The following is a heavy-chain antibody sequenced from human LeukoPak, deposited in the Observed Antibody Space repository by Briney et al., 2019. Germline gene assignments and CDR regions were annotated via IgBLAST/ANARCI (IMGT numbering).Heavy chain of an antibody. CDR2: IIPIFGTA. CDR1: GCTFSIYA. J-gene: IGHJ4*02. V-gene: IGHV1-69*05. D-gene: IGHD3-3*01. Sequence: ASVKVSCKASGCTFSIYAISWVRQAPGQGLEWKGVIIPIFGTANYAQKFQGRVTITTDESTSTAYMELISLRSEDMAVYYCARRFDFWSGYYFDYWGQGTLVTVSS. CDR3: ARRFDFWSGYYFDY.